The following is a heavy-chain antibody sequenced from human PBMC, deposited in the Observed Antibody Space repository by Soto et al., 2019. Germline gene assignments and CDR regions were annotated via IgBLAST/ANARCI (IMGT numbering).Heavy chain of an antibody. CDR2: INTDGSST. CDR3: AKARFRAYYYDSSGYYGMDV. CDR1: GFSFSSYW. J-gene: IGHJ6*02. D-gene: IGHD3-22*01. Sequence: GGSLRLSCVDSGFSFSSYWMHWVRQGPGKGLVWVSRINTDGSSTNYADSVNGRFTISRDNAKNTLYLQMNSLRADDTAVYYCAKARFRAYYYDSSGYYGMDVWGQGTTVTVSS. V-gene: IGHV3-74*01.